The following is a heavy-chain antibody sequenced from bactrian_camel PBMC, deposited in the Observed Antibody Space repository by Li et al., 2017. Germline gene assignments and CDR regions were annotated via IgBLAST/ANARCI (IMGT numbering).Heavy chain of an antibody. J-gene: IGHJ6*01. Sequence: VQLVESGGGSVQAGGSRRLSCVATGNTIGWQFHCMAWFRQAPGKEREGVADLDSDGSTSYADSVKGRFTISKDNAKNIVYLQMNSLKVEDTAMYYCATRRYCTSMSPAAFGFWRQPTQVTVS. D-gene: IGHD1*01. V-gene: IGHV3S53*01. CDR2: LDSDGST. CDR3: ATRRYCTSMSPAAFGF. CDR1: GNTIGWQFHC.